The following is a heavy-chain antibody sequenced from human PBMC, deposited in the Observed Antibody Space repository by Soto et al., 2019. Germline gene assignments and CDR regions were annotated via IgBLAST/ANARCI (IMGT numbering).Heavy chain of an antibody. CDR1: GFTFSSYA. CDR3: AKPTDDYGDYYGMDV. Sequence: HPGGSLRLSCAASGFTFSSYAMSWVRQAPGKGLEWVSAISGSGGSTYCADSVKGRFTISRDNSKNTLYLQMNSLRAEDTAVYYCAKPTDDYGDYYGMDVWGQGTTVTVSS. J-gene: IGHJ6*02. V-gene: IGHV3-23*01. D-gene: IGHD4-17*01. CDR2: ISGSGGST.